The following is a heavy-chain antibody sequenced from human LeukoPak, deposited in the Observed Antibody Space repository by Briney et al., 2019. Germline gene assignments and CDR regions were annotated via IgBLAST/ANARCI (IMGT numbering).Heavy chain of an antibody. V-gene: IGHV4-59*01. J-gene: IGHJ6*03. CDR1: GGSISSYY. D-gene: IGHD2-2*01. CDR3: ASFGVPAALDYYYMDV. CDR2: IYCSGST. Sequence: SETLSLTCTVSGGSISSYYWSWIRQPPGKGLEWIGYIYCSGSTNYNPSLKSRVTISVDTSKNQFSLKLSSVTAADTAVYYCASFGVPAALDYYYMDVWGKGTTVTVSS.